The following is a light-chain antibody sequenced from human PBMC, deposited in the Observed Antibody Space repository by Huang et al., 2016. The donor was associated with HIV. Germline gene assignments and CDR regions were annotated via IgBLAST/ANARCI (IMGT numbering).Light chain of an antibody. CDR3: HQYTKWPSWT. CDR1: QSVSSN. V-gene: IGKV3-15*01. CDR2: GAS. J-gene: IGKJ1*01. Sequence: EIVMTQSPGTLTVSPGERATLSCRASQSVSSNLAWYQQKPGQTPRLLIYGASTRATRIPARFSGSVSATEFTLTISSLQSEDFVVYYCHQYTKWPSWTFGQGTNVEIK.